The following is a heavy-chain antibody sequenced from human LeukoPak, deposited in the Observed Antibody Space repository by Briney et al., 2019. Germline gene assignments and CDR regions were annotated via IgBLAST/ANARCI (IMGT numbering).Heavy chain of an antibody. D-gene: IGHD2-2*02. V-gene: IGHV1-69*13. J-gene: IGHJ4*02. CDR1: GGTFSSYA. CDR3: ARARGRNIVVVPAAIYYFDY. CDR2: IIPIFGTA. Sequence: SVKVSCKDSGGTFSSYAISWVRQALGQGLEWMGGIIPIFGTANYAQKFQGRVTTTADESTSTAYMELSSLRSEDTAVYYCARARGRNIVVVPAAIYYFDYWGQGTLVTVSS.